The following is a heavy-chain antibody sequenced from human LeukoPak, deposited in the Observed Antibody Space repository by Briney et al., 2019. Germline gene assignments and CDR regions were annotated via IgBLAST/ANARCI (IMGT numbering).Heavy chain of an antibody. CDR2: INHSGST. CDR3: ARVGITMVRGVIINYYYYGMDV. Sequence: SETLSLTCAVYGGSFSGYYWSWIRQPPGKGLEWIGEINHSGSTNYDPSLKSRVTIPVDTSKNQFSLKLSSVTAADTAVYYCARVGITMVRGVIINYYYYGMDVWGQGTTVTVSS. J-gene: IGHJ6*02. V-gene: IGHV4-34*01. CDR1: GGSFSGYY. D-gene: IGHD3-10*01.